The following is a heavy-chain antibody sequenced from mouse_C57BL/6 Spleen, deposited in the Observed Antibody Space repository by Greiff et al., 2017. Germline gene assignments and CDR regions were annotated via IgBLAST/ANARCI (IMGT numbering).Heavy chain of an antibody. D-gene: IGHD1-1*01. J-gene: IGHJ4*01. CDR1: GYTFPSYW. CDR3: ARWTTVVALYAMDY. Sequence: VQLQQPGAELVKPGASVKMSCKASGYTFPSYWITWVKQRPGQGLEWIGDIYPGSGSTNYNEKFKSKATLTVDTSSSTACSQLSSLTSEDSAVYYCARWTTVVALYAMDYWGQGTSVTVSS. V-gene: IGHV1-55*01. CDR2: IYPGSGST.